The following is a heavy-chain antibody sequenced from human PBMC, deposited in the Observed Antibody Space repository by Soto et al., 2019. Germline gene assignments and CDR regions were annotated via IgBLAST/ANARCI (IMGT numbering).Heavy chain of an antibody. CDR2: ILPREFDV. D-gene: IGHD2-2*01. Sequence: RGESLRISCQTYECTFTNYWSGWVHQIPGGGLEWRGLILPREFDVRYSASFEGQVAISDDRCTATAFLQCRSLESWESALYLRARLVSLLQPIDSWGQGAPVTVSS. CDR1: ECTFTNYW. CDR3: ARLVSLLQPIDS. J-gene: IGHJ5*01. V-gene: IGHV5-51*07.